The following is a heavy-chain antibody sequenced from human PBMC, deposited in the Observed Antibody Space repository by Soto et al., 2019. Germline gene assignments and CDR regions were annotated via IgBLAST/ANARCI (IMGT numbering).Heavy chain of an antibody. J-gene: IGHJ6*02. CDR3: AREGGWNDVNYYYGMDV. Sequence: ASVKVSCKASGYTFTGYYMHCVRQAPGQGLEWMGWINPNSGGTNYAQKFQGWVTMTRDTSISTAYMELSRLRSDDTAVYYCAREGGWNDVNYYYGMDVWGQGTTVTVSS. D-gene: IGHD1-1*01. CDR2: INPNSGGT. CDR1: GYTFTGYY. V-gene: IGHV1-2*04.